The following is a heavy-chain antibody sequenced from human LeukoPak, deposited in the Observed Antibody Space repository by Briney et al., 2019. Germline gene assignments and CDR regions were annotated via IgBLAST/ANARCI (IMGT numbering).Heavy chain of an antibody. Sequence: SLKISCAASGFTFDDYAMHWVRQAPGKGLEWVSGISWNSGSIGYADSVKGRFTISRDNAKNSLYLQMNSLRAEDTALYYCAKANQQWLVLSPPDYWGQGTLVTVSS. D-gene: IGHD6-19*01. J-gene: IGHJ4*02. CDR2: ISWNSGSI. V-gene: IGHV3-9*01. CDR1: GFTFDDYA. CDR3: AKANQQWLVLSPPDY.